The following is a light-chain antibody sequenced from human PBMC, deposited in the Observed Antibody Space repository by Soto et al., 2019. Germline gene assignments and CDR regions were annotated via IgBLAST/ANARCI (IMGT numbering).Light chain of an antibody. CDR3: QQYNSYPYT. CDR2: DAS. V-gene: IGKV1-5*01. Sequence: DIQMTQSPSTLSASVGDRVTITCRASQSISSWLAWYQQKPGKAHKLLIYDASSLESGVPSRFSGSGSGTAFTLTISSLQPDDFATYYCQQYNSYPYTFGQGTKLEIK. J-gene: IGKJ2*01. CDR1: QSISSW.